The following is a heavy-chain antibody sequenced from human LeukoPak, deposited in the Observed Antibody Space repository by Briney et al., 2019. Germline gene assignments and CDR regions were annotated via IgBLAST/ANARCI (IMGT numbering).Heavy chain of an antibody. Sequence: GGSLRLSCAASGFTFSSYSMNWVRQAPGKGLEWVSVIYSGGSTYYADSVKGRFTISRDNSKNTLYLQMNSLRAEDTAVYYCARDYFMGAHDYGDYWGQGTLVTVSA. CDR1: GFTFSSYS. CDR3: ARDYFMGAHDYGDY. CDR2: IYSGGST. V-gene: IGHV3-66*01. D-gene: IGHD3-16*01. J-gene: IGHJ4*02.